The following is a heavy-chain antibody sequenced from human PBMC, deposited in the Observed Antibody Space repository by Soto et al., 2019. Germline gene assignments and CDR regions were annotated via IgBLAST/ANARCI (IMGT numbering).Heavy chain of an antibody. D-gene: IGHD3-22*01. Sequence: QVQLVESGGGVVQPGRSLRLSCAASGFTFSSYGMHWVRQAPGKGLEWVAVIWYDGSNKYYADSVKGRFTISRDNSKNTLYLQMNSRRAEDTAVYYWARGADIYYGPNGRDVWGQGTRSPSP. CDR3: ARGADIYYGPNGRDV. V-gene: IGHV3-33*01. CDR1: GFTFSSYG. J-gene: IGHJ6*02. CDR2: IWYDGSNK.